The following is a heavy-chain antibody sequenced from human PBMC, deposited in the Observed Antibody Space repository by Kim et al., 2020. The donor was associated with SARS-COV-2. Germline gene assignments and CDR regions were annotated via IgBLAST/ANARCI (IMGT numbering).Heavy chain of an antibody. V-gene: IGHV3-9*01. CDR1: GFTFDDYA. CDR3: AKDMAGIAARYYYYYGMDV. J-gene: IGHJ6*02. Sequence: GGSLRLSCAASGFTFDDYAMHWVRQAPGKGLEWVSGISWNSGSIGYADSVKGRFTIARDNAKNSLYLQMNSLRAEDTALYYCAKDMAGIAARYYYYYGMDVGGQGTTVTVSS. CDR2: ISWNSGSI. D-gene: IGHD6-6*01.